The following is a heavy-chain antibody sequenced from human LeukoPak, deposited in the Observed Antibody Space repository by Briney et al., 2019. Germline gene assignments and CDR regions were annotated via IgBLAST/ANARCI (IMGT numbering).Heavy chain of an antibody. D-gene: IGHD1-26*01. CDR2: INPSGGST. Sequence: GASVKVSCKPSGYTFTSDYMHWGRQAPGQGLEWMGLINPSGGSTSYAQKFEGRLSLTRDMSTSTDYMELSSLSSEDTAVYYCARDNSVGDPAWWFDPWGQGTLVTVSS. J-gene: IGHJ5*02. CDR3: ARDNSVGDPAWWFDP. CDR1: GYTFTSDY. V-gene: IGHV1-46*01.